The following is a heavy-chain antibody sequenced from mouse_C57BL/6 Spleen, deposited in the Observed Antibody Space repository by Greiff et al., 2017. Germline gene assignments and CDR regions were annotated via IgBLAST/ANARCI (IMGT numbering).Heavy chain of an antibody. CDR3: ARGDYDPAWFAY. CDR1: GYAFSSYW. D-gene: IGHD2-4*01. CDR2: ISPGDGDT. V-gene: IGHV1-80*01. J-gene: IGHJ3*01. Sequence: QVQLQQSGAALVKPGASVKLSCKASGYAFSSYWMNWVKQRPGKGLEWIGQISPGDGDTNYNGKFKGKATLTADQSSSTAYMQLSSLTSVDSAVSFCARGDYDPAWFAYWGQGTLVTVSA.